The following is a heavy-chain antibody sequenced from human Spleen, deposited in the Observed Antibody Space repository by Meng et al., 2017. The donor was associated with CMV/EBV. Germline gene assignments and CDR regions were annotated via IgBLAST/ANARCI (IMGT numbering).Heavy chain of an antibody. CDR1: GFTFSSYA. Sequence: QVQLVESXXGXVQPGXXLXXXXXXSGFTFSSYAMHWVRQAPGKGLEWVAVISYDGSNKYYADSVKGRFTISRDNSKNTLYLQMNSLRAEDTAVYYCARETYYYDSSGYYYWGQGTLVTVSS. CDR2: ISYDGSNK. V-gene: IGHV3-30-3*01. D-gene: IGHD3-22*01. J-gene: IGHJ4*02. CDR3: ARETYYYDSSGYYY.